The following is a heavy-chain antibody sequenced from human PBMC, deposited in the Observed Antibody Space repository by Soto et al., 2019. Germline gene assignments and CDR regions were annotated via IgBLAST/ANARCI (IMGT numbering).Heavy chain of an antibody. CDR2: ISGSGGST. D-gene: IGHD6-19*01. V-gene: IGHV3-23*01. CDR3: AKDLSSGPLYYYYGIDV. CDR1: GFTFSSYA. Sequence: GGSLRLSCAASGFTFSSYAMSWVRQAPGKGLEWVSAISGSGGSTYYADSVKGRFTISRDNSKNTLYLQMNSLRAEDTAVYYCAKDLSSGPLYYYYGIDVWGQGTTVTVSS. J-gene: IGHJ6*01.